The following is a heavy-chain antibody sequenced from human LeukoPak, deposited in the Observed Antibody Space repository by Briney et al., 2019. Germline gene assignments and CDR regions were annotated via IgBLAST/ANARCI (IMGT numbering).Heavy chain of an antibody. CDR1: GFTFKNAW. V-gene: IGHV3-23*01. CDR3: AKDRNTYWLSDAFDI. D-gene: IGHD3-9*01. CDR2: ISGSGGST. Sequence: GGSLRLSCEASGFTFKNAWMIWVRQAPGKGLEWVSAISGSGGSTYYADSVKGRFTISRDNSKNTLYLQMNSLRAEDTAVYYCAKDRNTYWLSDAFDIWGQGTMVTVSS. J-gene: IGHJ3*02.